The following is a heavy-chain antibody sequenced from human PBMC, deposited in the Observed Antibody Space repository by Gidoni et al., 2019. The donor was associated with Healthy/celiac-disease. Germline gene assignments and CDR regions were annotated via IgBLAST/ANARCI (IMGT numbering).Heavy chain of an antibody. Sequence: EVQLVESGGGLVQPGGSLRLSCAASGFPFSRYSMNWVRQAPGKGLEWVSYISSSSSTIYYADSVKGRFTISRDNAKNSLYLQMNSLRDEDTAVYYCARDLWDGYDSITDFTDYWGQGTLVTVSS. J-gene: IGHJ4*02. CDR1: GFPFSRYS. CDR2: ISSSSSTI. CDR3: ARDLWDGYDSITDFTDY. D-gene: IGHD5-12*01. V-gene: IGHV3-48*02.